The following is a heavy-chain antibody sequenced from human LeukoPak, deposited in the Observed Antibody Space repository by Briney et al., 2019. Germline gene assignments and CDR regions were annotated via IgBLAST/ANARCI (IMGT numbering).Heavy chain of an antibody. CDR2: INPNSGDT. CDR1: GYTFTGYC. D-gene: IGHD2-15*01. Sequence: ASVKVSCQASGYTFTGYCMHWVRQAPGQGLEWMGWINPNSGDTNYAQMFQGRVTMTRDTSINTAYMELTRLTSDDTAVYYCARVYSIRSFDYWGQGTLVTVSS. CDR3: ARVYSIRSFDY. V-gene: IGHV1-2*02. J-gene: IGHJ4*02.